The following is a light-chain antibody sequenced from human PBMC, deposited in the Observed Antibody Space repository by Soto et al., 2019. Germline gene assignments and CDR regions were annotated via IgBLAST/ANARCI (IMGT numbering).Light chain of an antibody. CDR2: DAS. V-gene: IGKV3-15*01. CDR1: QSVSSD. J-gene: IGKJ4*01. CDR3: QQYNNWPPLT. Sequence: IVMTQSPATLSVSPGERATLSCRASQSVSSDLAWYQQKPGQAPRLLIYDASTRATGIPARFSGSGSGTDFTLTITSLRSEDFAIYYCQQYNNWPPLTFGGGTKVEIK.